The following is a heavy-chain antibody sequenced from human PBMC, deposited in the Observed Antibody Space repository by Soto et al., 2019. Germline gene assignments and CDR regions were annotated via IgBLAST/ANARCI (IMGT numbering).Heavy chain of an antibody. CDR3: AKGAYCSSTSSPDYNYYGLDV. CDR1: GFTFSSYA. Sequence: GGSLRLSCAASGFTFSSYAMSWVRQAPGKGLEWVSAISGSGGSTYYADSVKGRFTISRDNSKNTLYLQMNSLRAEDTAVYYYAKGAYCSSTSSPDYNYYGLDVGAKGTTVTVSS. D-gene: IGHD2-2*01. J-gene: IGHJ6*04. CDR2: ISGSGGST. V-gene: IGHV3-23*01.